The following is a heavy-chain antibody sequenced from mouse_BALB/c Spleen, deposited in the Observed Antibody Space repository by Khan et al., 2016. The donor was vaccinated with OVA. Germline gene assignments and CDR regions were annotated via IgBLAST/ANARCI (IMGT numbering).Heavy chain of an antibody. CDR3: GRSWAMDY. J-gene: IGHJ4*01. Sequence: EVELVESGGGLVQPGGSRKLSCAASGFTFSDYGLAWVRQAPGKGPEWVAFISSLAYSIYYADTVTGRFTISRENSKNTLYLEMSSLRSEDTAMYYCGRSWAMDYWGQGTSVTVS. CDR1: GFTFSDYG. CDR2: ISSLAYSI. V-gene: IGHV5-15*02.